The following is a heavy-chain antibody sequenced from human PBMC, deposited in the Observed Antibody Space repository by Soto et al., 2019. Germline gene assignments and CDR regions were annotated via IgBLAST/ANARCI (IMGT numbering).Heavy chain of an antibody. CDR3: AREWPGAGRDALEI. J-gene: IGHJ3*02. CDR1: GFSLRNYV. V-gene: IGHV1-18*01. D-gene: IGHD6-19*01. Sequence: QVQLVQSGPEVKKPGASVKVSCKASGFSLRNYVITWVRQAPGEGLEWMGWISDYNGNTNYAQKLEGRVTMTTDTSTSTAYMELRSLRSDDTAIYFCAREWPGAGRDALEIWGQGTVVTVSS. CDR2: ISDYNGNT.